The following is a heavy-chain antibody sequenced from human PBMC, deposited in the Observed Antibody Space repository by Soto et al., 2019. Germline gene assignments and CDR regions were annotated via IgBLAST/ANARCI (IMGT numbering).Heavy chain of an antibody. CDR1: GFTFSSYW. CDR3: ARERMEGADYGDCASDY. CDR2: INSDGSST. V-gene: IGHV3-74*01. J-gene: IGHJ4*02. Sequence: EVQLVESGGGLVQPGGSLRLSCAASGFTFSSYWMHWVRQAPGKGLVWVSRINSDGSSTSYADSVKGRFTISRDNAKNTLYLQMNSLRAEDTAVYYCARERMEGADYGDCASDYWGQGTLVTVSS. D-gene: IGHD4-17*01.